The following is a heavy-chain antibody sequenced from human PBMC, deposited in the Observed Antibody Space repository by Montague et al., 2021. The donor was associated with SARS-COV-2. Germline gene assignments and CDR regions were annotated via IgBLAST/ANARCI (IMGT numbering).Heavy chain of an antibody. CDR2: IYYSGST. J-gene: IGHJ3*02. Sequence: SETLSLTCTVSGGSISSYYWSWIRQPPGKGLEWVGYIYYSGSTNYNPSLKSRVTISVDMSKNQFSLKLSSVTAADTAVYYCARGSGGRGNACDIWGQGTMVTVSS. D-gene: IGHD6-19*01. V-gene: IGHV4-59*01. CDR1: GGSISSYY. CDR3: ARGSGGRGNACDI.